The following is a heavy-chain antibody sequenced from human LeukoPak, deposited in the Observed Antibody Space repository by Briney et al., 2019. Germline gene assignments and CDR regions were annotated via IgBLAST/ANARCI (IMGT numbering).Heavy chain of an antibody. D-gene: IGHD6-13*01. CDR1: GFTFSSYG. Sequence: PGGSLRLSCAASGFTFSSYGMHWVRQAPGKGLEWVAVISYDGSNKYYADSVKGRFTISRDNSKNTLYLQMNSLRAEDTAVYYCARGGPAAGRARNAFDIWGQGTMVTVSS. J-gene: IGHJ3*02. CDR2: ISYDGSNK. CDR3: ARGGPAAGRARNAFDI. V-gene: IGHV3-30*03.